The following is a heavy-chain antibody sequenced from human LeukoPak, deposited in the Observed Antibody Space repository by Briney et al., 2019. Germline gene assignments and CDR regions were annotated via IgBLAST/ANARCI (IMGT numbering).Heavy chain of an antibody. CDR3: AKDVIAAAGNNWFDP. J-gene: IGHJ5*02. CDR2: ISGSGGST. D-gene: IGHD6-13*01. Sequence: GGSLRLSCAASGFTFSSYAMSWVRQAPGKGLEWVSAISGSGGSTYYADSVKGRFTISRDNSKNTLYLQMNSLRAEDTAVHYCAKDVIAAAGNNWFDPWGQGTLVTVSS. CDR1: GFTFSSYA. V-gene: IGHV3-23*01.